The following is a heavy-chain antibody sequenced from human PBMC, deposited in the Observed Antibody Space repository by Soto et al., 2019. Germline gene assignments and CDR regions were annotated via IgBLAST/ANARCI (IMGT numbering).Heavy chain of an antibody. CDR1: GGSISSYY. V-gene: IGHV4-59*01. CDR3: ARDPWWGFNY. Sequence: SETLSLTCTVSGGSISSYYWSWIRQPPGKGLEWIGYIYYSGSTNYNPSLKSRVTISVDTSKNQFSLKLSSVTAADTAVYYCARDPWWGFNYWGQGTLVTVSS. J-gene: IGHJ4*02. CDR2: IYYSGST. D-gene: IGHD2-15*01.